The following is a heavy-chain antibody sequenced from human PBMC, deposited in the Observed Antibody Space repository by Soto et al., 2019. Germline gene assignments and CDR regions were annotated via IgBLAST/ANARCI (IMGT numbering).Heavy chain of an antibody. J-gene: IGHJ4*02. V-gene: IGHV4-4*07. CDR3: ARTHWVSGTEY. D-gene: IGHD6-19*01. CDR2: VYNSGNT. Sequence: QVQLQESGPGLVKPSETLSLTCTVSGGSLTGYFWSWIRQPAGKALEWIGPVYNSGNTDYNPSLASRITMAVDTSKRQFSLKVKSVTAADTAVYYCARTHWVSGTEYWGQGILVTVSS. CDR1: GGSLTGYF.